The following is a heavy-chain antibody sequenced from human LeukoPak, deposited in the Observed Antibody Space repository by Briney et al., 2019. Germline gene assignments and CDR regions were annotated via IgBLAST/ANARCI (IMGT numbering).Heavy chain of an antibody. CDR1: GFTFSSYW. CDR2: IKEDATES. D-gene: IGHD5-24*01. V-gene: IGHV3-7*03. Sequence: LGGSLRLSCAASGFTFSSYWMSWVRQAPGKGLEWVAHIKEDATESRSADSVKGRFTISRDNSKNTLYLQMNSLRAEDTAVYYCARYVEMATVNDAFDIWGQGTMVTVSS. J-gene: IGHJ3*02. CDR3: ARYVEMATVNDAFDI.